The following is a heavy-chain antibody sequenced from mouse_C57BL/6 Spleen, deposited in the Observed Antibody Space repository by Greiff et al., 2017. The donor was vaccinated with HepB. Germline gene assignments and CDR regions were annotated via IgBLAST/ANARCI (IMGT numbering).Heavy chain of an antibody. Sequence: EVKVVESGGGLVQPGGSLSLSCAASGFTFTDYYMSWVRQPPGKALEWLGFIRNKANGYTTEYSASVKGRFTISRDNSQSILYLQMNALRAEDSATYSYARRAPTGSYYFDYWGQGTTLTVSS. CDR3: ARRAPTGSYYFDY. D-gene: IGHD4-1*02. CDR1: GFTFTDYY. CDR2: IRNKANGYTT. V-gene: IGHV7-3*01. J-gene: IGHJ2*01.